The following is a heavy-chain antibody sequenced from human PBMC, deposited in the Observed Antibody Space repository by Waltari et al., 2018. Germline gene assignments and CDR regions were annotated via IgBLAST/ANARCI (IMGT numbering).Heavy chain of an antibody. J-gene: IGHJ4*02. CDR3: AMGSWNGFFDY. CDR2: INLNSGGT. CDR1: GYTFTGYY. D-gene: IGHD1-1*01. V-gene: IGHV1-2*02. Sequence: QVQLVQSGAEVKKPGASVKVSCKASGYTFTGYYMHWVRQAPGQGLEWMGWINLNSGGTNHAQKCQCRVTMTKDTSISTAYMELSRLRSDYTAVYCCAMGSWNGFFDYWGQGTLVTVSS.